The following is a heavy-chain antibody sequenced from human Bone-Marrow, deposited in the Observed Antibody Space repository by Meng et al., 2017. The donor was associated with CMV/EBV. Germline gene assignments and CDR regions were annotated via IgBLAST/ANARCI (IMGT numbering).Heavy chain of an antibody. CDR3: ARDPVLPAALDY. CDR1: GYTFTDYY. Sequence: ASVKVSCKASGYTFTDYYMHWVRQAPGQGLEWMGWINPNSGGTNYAQKFRGRVTMTRHTSITTAYMELSRLRSDDTAVYYCARDPVLPAALDYWGHGTLVTVSS. J-gene: IGHJ4*01. CDR2: INPNSGGT. D-gene: IGHD2-2*01. V-gene: IGHV1-2*02.